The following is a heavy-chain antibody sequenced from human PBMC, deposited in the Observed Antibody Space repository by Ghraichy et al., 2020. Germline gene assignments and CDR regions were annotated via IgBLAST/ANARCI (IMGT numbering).Heavy chain of an antibody. CDR1: GFTFSSYA. Sequence: GESLNISCAASGFTFSSYAMGWVRQAPGKGLEWVSTISGSGDRTFYAGSVRGHFTISRDNSKSTLYLQMNNLRVEDTAVYYCAGDPGWDRDGYFDLWGRGTLLTVSS. J-gene: IGHJ2*01. D-gene: IGHD1-26*01. V-gene: IGHV3-23*01. CDR3: AGDPGWDRDGYFDL. CDR2: ISGSGDRT.